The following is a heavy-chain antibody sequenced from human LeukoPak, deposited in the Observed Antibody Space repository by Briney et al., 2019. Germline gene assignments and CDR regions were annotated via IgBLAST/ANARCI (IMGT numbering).Heavy chain of an antibody. CDR2: IYYSGST. CDR1: GGSFSGYY. J-gene: IGHJ5*02. D-gene: IGHD1-26*01. V-gene: IGHV4-59*01. Sequence: SETLSLTCAVYGGSFSGYYWSWIRQPPGKGLEWIGYIYYSGSTNYNPSLKSRVTISVDTSKNQFSLKLSSVTAADTAVYYCARGIVKYNWFDPWGQGTLVTVSS. CDR3: ARGIVKYNWFDP.